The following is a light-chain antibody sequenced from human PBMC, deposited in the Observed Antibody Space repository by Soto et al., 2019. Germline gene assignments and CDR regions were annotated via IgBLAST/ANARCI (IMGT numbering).Light chain of an antibody. CDR1: QSVHNF. Sequence: EIVLTQSPGTLSLSPGERAALSCKASQSVHNFLAWYQQKPGQAPRLLIYGASSRATGIPDRFSGSGSGTDFTLTISRLEPEDFAVYYCQQYGNSPWTFGQGTKVDIK. V-gene: IGKV3-20*01. J-gene: IGKJ1*01. CDR2: GAS. CDR3: QQYGNSPWT.